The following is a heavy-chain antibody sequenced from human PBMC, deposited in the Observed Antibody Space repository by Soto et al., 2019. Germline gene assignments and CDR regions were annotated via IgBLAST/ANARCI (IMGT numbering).Heavy chain of an antibody. Sequence: QVQLVQSGAEVKKPGSSVKVSCKASGGTFSSYAISWVRQAPGQGLEWMGGIIPIFGTANYAQKFQGRVTITADESTNTAYMELSSLRSEDTAVYYCARGYTIFGVVDYYYYYGMDVWGQGTTVTVSS. CDR1: GGTFSSYA. V-gene: IGHV1-69*01. CDR3: ARGYTIFGVVDYYYYYGMDV. D-gene: IGHD3-3*01. CDR2: IIPIFGTA. J-gene: IGHJ6*02.